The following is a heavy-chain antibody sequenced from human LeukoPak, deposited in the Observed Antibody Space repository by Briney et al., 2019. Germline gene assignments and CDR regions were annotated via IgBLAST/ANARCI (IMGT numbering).Heavy chain of an antibody. Sequence: SETLSLTCTVSGGSISNYYWSWIRQPPGKGLEWIGYIYTSGSTNYNPSLKSRVTISVDTSKNQFSLKLSSVTAADTAVYYCARGRDGCNPFDYWGQGTLVTVSS. CDR2: IYTSGST. CDR3: ARGRDGCNPFDY. CDR1: GGSISNYY. V-gene: IGHV4-4*09. D-gene: IGHD5-24*01. J-gene: IGHJ4*02.